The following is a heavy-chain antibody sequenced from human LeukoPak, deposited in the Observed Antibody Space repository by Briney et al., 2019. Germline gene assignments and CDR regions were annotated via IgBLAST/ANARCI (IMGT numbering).Heavy chain of an antibody. CDR2: INPNSGGT. J-gene: IGHJ4*02. Sequence: ASVKVSCKASGYTFTGYYMHWVPQASGQGLEWMGWINPNSGGTNYAQKFQGRVTMTRDTSISTAYMELSRLRSDDTAVYYCASPGYCSGGSCPPSYWGQGTLVTVSS. D-gene: IGHD2-15*01. CDR1: GYTFTGYY. V-gene: IGHV1-2*02. CDR3: ASPGYCSGGSCPPSY.